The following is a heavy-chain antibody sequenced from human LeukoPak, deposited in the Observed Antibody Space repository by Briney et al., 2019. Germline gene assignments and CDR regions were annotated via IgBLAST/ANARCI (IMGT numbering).Heavy chain of an antibody. V-gene: IGHV3-33*01. CDR1: GFTFSSYG. CDR3: XXXXXXXSGYYQLDY. Sequence: GGSLRLSCAASGFTFSSYGMHWVRQALGKGLEWVAVIWYDGSNKYYADSVKGRFTISRDNSKNTLYLQMNSLRAEDTAVYYCXXXXXXXSGYYQLDYWGQGTLVTVSS. D-gene: IGHD3-22*01. J-gene: IGHJ4*02. CDR2: IWYDGSNK.